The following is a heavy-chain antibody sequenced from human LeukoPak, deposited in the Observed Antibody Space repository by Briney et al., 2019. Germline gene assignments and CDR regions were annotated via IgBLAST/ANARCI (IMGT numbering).Heavy chain of an antibody. J-gene: IGHJ3*02. Sequence: ASVKVSCKASGYTFTGYYMHWVRQAPGQGLEWMGLINPNSGGTNYAQKFQGRVTMTRDTSISTAYMELSRLRSDDTAVYYCVRAGVIYYGSARDAFDIWGQGTMVTVSS. CDR3: VRAGVIYYGSARDAFDI. CDR1: GYTFTGYY. V-gene: IGHV1-2*02. CDR2: INPNSGGT. D-gene: IGHD3-10*01.